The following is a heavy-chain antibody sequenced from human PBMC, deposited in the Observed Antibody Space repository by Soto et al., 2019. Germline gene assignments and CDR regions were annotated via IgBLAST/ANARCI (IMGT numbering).Heavy chain of an antibody. Sequence: PSETLSLTCTVSGGSISSYYWSWIRQPPGKGLEWIGYIYYSGSTNCNPSLKSRVTISVDTSKNQFSLKLSSVTAADTAVYYCARDYYDSSGPNWFDPWGQGTLVTVSS. CDR1: GGSISSYY. J-gene: IGHJ5*02. V-gene: IGHV4-59*01. D-gene: IGHD3-22*01. CDR2: IYYSGST. CDR3: ARDYYDSSGPNWFDP.